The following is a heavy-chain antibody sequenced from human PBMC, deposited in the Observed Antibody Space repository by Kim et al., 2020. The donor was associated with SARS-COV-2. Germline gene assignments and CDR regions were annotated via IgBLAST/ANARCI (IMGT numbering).Heavy chain of an antibody. D-gene: IGHD5-18*01. CDR2: INHSGST. Sequence: SETLSLTCAVYGGSFSGYYWSWIRQPPGKGLEWIGEINHSGSTNYNPSLKSRVTISVDTSKNQFSLKLSSVTAADTAVYYCARTWIQHQGGNWFDPCGQGTLVTVSS. V-gene: IGHV4-34*01. CDR3: ARTWIQHQGGNWFDP. CDR1: GGSFSGYY. J-gene: IGHJ5*02.